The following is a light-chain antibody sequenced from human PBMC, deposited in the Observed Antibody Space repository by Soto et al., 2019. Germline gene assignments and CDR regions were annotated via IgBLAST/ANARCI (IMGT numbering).Light chain of an antibody. CDR2: KAS. V-gene: IGKV1-5*03. Sequence: DIQMTQSPSTLPASVGDRLTITCRASQSISTWLAWYQQRPGKGPKLLIYKASNLQGGVSSRFSVSGYGTEFTLTISGLQPADFAPYYCQQYYTYPWTFGHGTKVDIK. CDR1: QSISTW. CDR3: QQYYTYPWT. J-gene: IGKJ1*01.